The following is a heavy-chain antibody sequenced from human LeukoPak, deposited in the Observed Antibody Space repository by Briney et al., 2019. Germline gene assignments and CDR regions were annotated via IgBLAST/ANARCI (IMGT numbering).Heavy chain of an antibody. Sequence: GGSLRLSCAASGFTFSSYAMSWVRQAPGKGLEWVSAISGSGGSTYYADSVKGRFTISRDNSKNTLYLQMNSPRAEDTAVYYCAKDPLVVVAATDYWGLGTLVTVSS. CDR1: GFTFSSYA. CDR2: ISGSGGST. V-gene: IGHV3-23*01. D-gene: IGHD2-15*01. J-gene: IGHJ4*02. CDR3: AKDPLVVVAATDY.